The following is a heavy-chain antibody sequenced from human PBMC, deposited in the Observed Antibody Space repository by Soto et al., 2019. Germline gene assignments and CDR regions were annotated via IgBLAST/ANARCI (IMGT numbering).Heavy chain of an antibody. CDR1: GFPFSRFG. Sequence: QVQLVESGGGVVQPGQSLRLSCTASGFPFSRFGMHWVRQAPGKGLEWLSVISDDGSQKYYGASVKGRFTISRDNSKRALYLQMNSLNAEDTAVYWCAKAGASGSFAYYGMDVWGQGTTVTVSS. CDR2: ISDDGSQK. CDR3: AKAGASGSFAYYGMDV. V-gene: IGHV3-30*18. J-gene: IGHJ6*02. D-gene: IGHD3-10*01.